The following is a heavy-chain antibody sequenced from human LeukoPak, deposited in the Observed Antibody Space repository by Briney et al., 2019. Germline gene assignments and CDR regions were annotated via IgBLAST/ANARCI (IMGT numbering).Heavy chain of an antibody. V-gene: IGHV4-38-2*02. J-gene: IGHJ4*02. D-gene: IGHD1-26*01. CDR3: ARGVGAFDY. CDR2: IFHSGYT. Sequence: SETLSLTCTVSGYPISSGYFWGWIRQPPGKGLEYIGSIFHSGYTFYDPSLKSRLTLSVDTSKNQFSLKLSSVTAADTAVYYCARGVGAFDYWGQGTLVTVSS. CDR1: GYPISSGYF.